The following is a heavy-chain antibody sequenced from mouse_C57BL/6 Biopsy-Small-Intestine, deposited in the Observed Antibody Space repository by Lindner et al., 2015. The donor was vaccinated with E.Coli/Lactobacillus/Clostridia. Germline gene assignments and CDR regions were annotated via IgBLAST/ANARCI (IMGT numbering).Heavy chain of an antibody. J-gene: IGHJ2*01. CDR2: INPITGGT. Sequence: VQLQESGPELVKPGASVKISCKASGYSFTGYYMNWVKQSPEKSLEWIGEINPITGGTTYKQKFKAKATFTADTSSNTAYMQLSSLTTEDSAIYYCARQDYGSSFYWGQGTTLTVSS. V-gene: IGHV1-42*01. D-gene: IGHD1-1*01. CDR1: GYSFTGYY. CDR3: ARQDYGSSFY.